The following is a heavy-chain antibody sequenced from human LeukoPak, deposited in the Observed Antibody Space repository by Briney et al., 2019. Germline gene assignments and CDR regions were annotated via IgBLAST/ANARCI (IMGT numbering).Heavy chain of an antibody. CDR3: ARPIVGATGFDY. V-gene: IGHV1-46*01. CDR2: INPNGGST. D-gene: IGHD1-26*01. CDR1: GYTFTSYY. Sequence: ASVKVSCKASGYTFTSYYMHWVRQAPGQGLEWMGIINPNGGSTSYAQKFQGRVTMTRDTSTSTVYMELSSLRSEDTAVYYCARPIVGATGFDYWGQGTLVTVSS. J-gene: IGHJ4*02.